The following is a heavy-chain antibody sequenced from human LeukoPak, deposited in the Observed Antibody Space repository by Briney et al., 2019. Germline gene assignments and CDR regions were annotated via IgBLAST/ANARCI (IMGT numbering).Heavy chain of an antibody. CDR3: ASIESSSWSDWFDP. D-gene: IGHD6-13*01. CDR1: GFTFSDYY. J-gene: IGHJ5*02. V-gene: IGHV3-11*04. Sequence: GGSLRLSCAASGFTFSDYYMSWIRQAPGKGLEWVSYISSSGSTIYYADSVKGRFTISRDNAKNSLYLQMNSLRAEDTAVYYCASIESSSWSDWFDPWGQGTLVTVSS. CDR2: ISSSGSTI.